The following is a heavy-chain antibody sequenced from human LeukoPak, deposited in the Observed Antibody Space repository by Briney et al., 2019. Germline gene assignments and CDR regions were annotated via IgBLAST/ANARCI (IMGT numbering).Heavy chain of an antibody. Sequence: AGGSLRLSCAASGFTFSSYGMHWVRQAPGKGLEWVAFIRYDGSNKYYADSVKGRFTISRDNSKNTLYLQMNSLRAEDTAVYYCAKDLHFTFHGISGDRRDYWGQGTLVTVSS. V-gene: IGHV3-30*02. D-gene: IGHD3-3*02. CDR1: GFTFSSYG. CDR2: IRYDGSNK. J-gene: IGHJ4*02. CDR3: AKDLHFTFHGISGDRRDY.